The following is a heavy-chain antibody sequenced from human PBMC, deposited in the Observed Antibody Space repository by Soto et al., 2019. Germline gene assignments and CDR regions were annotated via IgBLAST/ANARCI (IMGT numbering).Heavy chain of an antibody. D-gene: IGHD6-19*01. Sequence: ASVKVSCKASGYTFTGYYMHWVRQAPGQGLEWMGWINPNSGGTNYAQKFQGWVTMTRDTSISTAYMELSRLRSDDTAVYYCARALPSDSSGWSGRAFDIWGQGTMVTV. CDR1: GYTFTGYY. CDR3: ARALPSDSSGWSGRAFDI. J-gene: IGHJ3*02. CDR2: INPNSGGT. V-gene: IGHV1-2*04.